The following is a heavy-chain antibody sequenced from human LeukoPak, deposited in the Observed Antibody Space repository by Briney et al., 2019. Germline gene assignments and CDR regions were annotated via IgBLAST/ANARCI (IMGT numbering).Heavy chain of an antibody. CDR1: GGSLSGYY. D-gene: IGHD3-22*01. Sequence: SETLSLTCTVYGGSLSGYYWSWIRQTPGKGLELIGEINHSGSTTYYPSFKSRVTISVDTSKNQFSLKLNSVTAADRALYYCARQTTSGYLDYWGQGTPVTVS. J-gene: IGHJ4*02. CDR2: INHSGST. V-gene: IGHV4-34*01. CDR3: ARQTTSGYLDY.